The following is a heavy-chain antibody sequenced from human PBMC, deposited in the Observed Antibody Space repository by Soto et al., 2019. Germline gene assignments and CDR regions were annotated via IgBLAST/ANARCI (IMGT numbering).Heavy chain of an antibody. CDR2: ISSSGSTI. V-gene: IGHV3-11*01. Sequence: GGSLRLSCAASGFTFSDYYMSWIRHPPGKGLEWVSYISSSGSTIYYADSVKGRFTISRDNAKNSLYLQMNSPGAEDTAVYYCARDKDGATHPFDYWGQGTLVTVSS. CDR1: GFTFSDYY. J-gene: IGHJ4*02. D-gene: IGHD5-12*01. CDR3: ARDKDGATHPFDY.